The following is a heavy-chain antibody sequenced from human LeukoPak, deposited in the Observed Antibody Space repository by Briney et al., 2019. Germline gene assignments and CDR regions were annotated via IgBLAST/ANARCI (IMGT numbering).Heavy chain of an antibody. Sequence: ASVKVSCKASGYTFTDYYMHWVRQAPGQGLEWMGWINPNSGATNFARKFQGRVTMTRDASIRTAYMELSRLRSDDAAMYYCASNAAYITLPGEYYFDYWGQGTLVTVSP. CDR2: INPNSGAT. CDR1: GYTFTDYY. D-gene: IGHD1-14*01. CDR3: ASNAAYITLPGEYYFDY. J-gene: IGHJ4*02. V-gene: IGHV1-2*02.